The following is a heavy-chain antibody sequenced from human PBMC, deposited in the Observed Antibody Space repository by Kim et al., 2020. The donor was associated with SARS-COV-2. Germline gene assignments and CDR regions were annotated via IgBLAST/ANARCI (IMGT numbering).Heavy chain of an antibody. CDR3: AKRRSGDYKGNYLDS. CDR1: GFTFSGYG. D-gene: IGHD1-26*01. Sequence: GGSLRLSCAASGFTFSGYGMSWVRQAPGKGLEWVSSISGSDTITYYTDSVKGRFTISRDNSQNTLHLQMNSLRAEDTAVYYCAKRRSGDYKGNYLDSRGQGTLVTVSS. V-gene: IGHV3-23*01. J-gene: IGHJ4*02. CDR2: ISGSDTIT.